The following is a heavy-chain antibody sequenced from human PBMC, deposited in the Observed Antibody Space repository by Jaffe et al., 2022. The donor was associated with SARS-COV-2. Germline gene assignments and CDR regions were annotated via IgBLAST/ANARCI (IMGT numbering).Heavy chain of an antibody. J-gene: IGHJ4*02. V-gene: IGHV3-53*01. Sequence: EVQLVESGGGLLQPGGSLRLSCAASGFTVSSDSMSWVRQAPGKGLEWVSVIYRGGSTYYADSVKGRFTISRDNSKNTLYLQMNSLRVEDTAFYYCARAWGTGWYYFDCWGQGTLVTVSS. CDR3: ARAWGTGWYYFDC. CDR1: GFTVSSDS. CDR2: IYRGGST. D-gene: IGHD6-19*01.